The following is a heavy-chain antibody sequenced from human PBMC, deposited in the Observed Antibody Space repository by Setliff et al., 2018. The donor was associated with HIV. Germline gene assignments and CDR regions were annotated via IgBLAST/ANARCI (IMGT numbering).Heavy chain of an antibody. CDR1: GGALSTYA. CDR2: IIPVFGTA. V-gene: IGHV1-69*13. J-gene: IGHJ6*03. Sequence: GASVKVSCKASGGALSTYAINWVRQAPGQGLEWVGGIIPVFGTANYAQKLEGRVTITADESTSTAYMELSGLSSEDTAVYYCARAAYYDSRDFSDYYYMDVWDTG. D-gene: IGHD3-22*01. CDR3: ARAAYYDSRDFSDYYYMDV.